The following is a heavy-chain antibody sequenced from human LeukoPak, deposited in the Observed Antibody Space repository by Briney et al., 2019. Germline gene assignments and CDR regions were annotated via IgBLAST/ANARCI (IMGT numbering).Heavy chain of an antibody. CDR2: IVPIFGTA. V-gene: IGHV1-69*13. Sequence: SVKVSCKASGGTFSNYAINWVRQAPGQGLEWMGGIVPIFGTANYAQKFQGRVTITADESTSTAYMELSSLRSEDTAVYYCARGNKRTSMVRGVSYYYFHYMDVWGIGTTVTVSS. CDR1: GGTFSNYA. D-gene: IGHD3-10*01. CDR3: ARGNKRTSMVRGVSYYYFHYMDV. J-gene: IGHJ6*03.